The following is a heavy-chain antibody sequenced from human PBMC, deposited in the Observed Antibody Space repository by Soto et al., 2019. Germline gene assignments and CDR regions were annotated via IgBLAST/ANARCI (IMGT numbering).Heavy chain of an antibody. CDR2: IIPIFGTE. CDR1: GGTFSSYA. D-gene: IGHD3-10*01. Sequence: ASVKLSCKASGGTFSSYAISWVRQAPGPGIEWMGGIIPIFGTENYAQKFHGRVTITADKSTSTAYMELSSLRSEDTAVYYCARDGSPSYYYGSGSYLDYWGQGTLVTVSS. V-gene: IGHV1-69*06. CDR3: ARDGSPSYYYGSGSYLDY. J-gene: IGHJ4*02.